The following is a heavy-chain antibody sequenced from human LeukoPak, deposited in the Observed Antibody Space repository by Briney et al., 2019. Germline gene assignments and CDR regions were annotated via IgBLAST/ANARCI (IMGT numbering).Heavy chain of an antibody. CDR2: INPNSGGT. Sequence: ASVKVSCKASGYTFTGYYMHWVRQAPGQGLEWMGWINPNSGGTNYAQKFQGRVTMTRDTSISTAYMELSRLRSDDTAVYYCARDRVVVEVAATLAYWGQGTLVTVSS. D-gene: IGHD2-15*01. CDR3: ARDRVVVEVAATLAY. J-gene: IGHJ4*02. CDR1: GYTFTGYY. V-gene: IGHV1-2*02.